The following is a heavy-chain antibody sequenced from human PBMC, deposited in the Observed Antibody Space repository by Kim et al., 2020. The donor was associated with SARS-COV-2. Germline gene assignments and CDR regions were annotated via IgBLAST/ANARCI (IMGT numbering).Heavy chain of an antibody. V-gene: IGHV4-39*07. J-gene: IGHJ5*02. CDR3: ARDRYDFWSGYYSNWFDP. D-gene: IGHD3-3*01. Sequence: KSRVTISVDTSKNQFSLKLSSVTAADTAVYYCARDRYDFWSGYYSNWFDPWGQGTLVTVSS.